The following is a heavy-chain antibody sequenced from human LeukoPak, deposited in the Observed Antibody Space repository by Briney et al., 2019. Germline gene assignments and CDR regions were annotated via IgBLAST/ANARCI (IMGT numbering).Heavy chain of an antibody. CDR1: GFTFSSYA. CDR2: ISGSGGST. V-gene: IGHV3-23*01. CDR3: AKAPWFYSNYVGTFDY. J-gene: IGHJ4*02. Sequence: HTGGSLRLSCAASGFTFSSYAMSWVRQAPGKGLEWVSAISGSGGSTYYANSVKGRFTISRDNSKNTLYLQMNSLRAEDTAVYYCAKAPWFYSNYVGTFDYWGQGTLVTVSS. D-gene: IGHD4-11*01.